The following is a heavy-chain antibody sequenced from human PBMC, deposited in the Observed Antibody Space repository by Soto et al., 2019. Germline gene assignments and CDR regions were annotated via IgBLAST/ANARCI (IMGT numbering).Heavy chain of an antibody. V-gene: IGHV3-30*18. D-gene: IGHD6-19*01. CDR2: ISYDGSNK. CDR1: GFTFSSYG. Sequence: GGSLRLSCAASGFTFSSYGMHWVRQAPGKGLEWVAVISYDGSNKYYADSVKGRFTISRDNSKNTLYLQMNSLRAEDTAVYYCAKRGGDGWYELDYWGQGTLVTVSS. CDR3: AKRGGDGWYELDY. J-gene: IGHJ4*02.